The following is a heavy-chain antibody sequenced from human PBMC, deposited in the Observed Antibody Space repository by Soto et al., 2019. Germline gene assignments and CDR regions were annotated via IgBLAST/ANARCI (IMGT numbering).Heavy chain of an antibody. J-gene: IGHJ6*02. CDR1: GFTFSSYS. CDR3: ARDPLQQHQSYSYYFAMDV. Sequence: EVLLVESGGGLVQPGGSLRVSCAAAGFTFSSYSMNWVRQAPGKGLEWVSYISRSSSTIYYADSVKGRFTISRDNAKNSLYLQMNSLRAEDTAVYYCARDPLQQHQSYSYYFAMDVWGQGTTVTVSS. CDR2: ISRSSSTI. D-gene: IGHD6-13*01. V-gene: IGHV3-48*01.